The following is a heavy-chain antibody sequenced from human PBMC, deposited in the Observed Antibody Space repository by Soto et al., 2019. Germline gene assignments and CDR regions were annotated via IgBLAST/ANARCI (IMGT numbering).Heavy chain of an antibody. CDR3: AREWVTSRQDPHGLDV. CDR2: ISYDGSNK. D-gene: IGHD4-4*01. V-gene: IGHV3-30-3*01. Sequence: QVQLVESGGGVVQPGRSLRLSCAASGFTFSSYAMHWVRQAPGKGLEWVAVISYDGSNKYYADSGKGRFTISRDNSKNTLYLQMNSLRTEDTAVYYCAREWVTSRQDPHGLDVWGQGTTVTVS. J-gene: IGHJ6*02. CDR1: GFTFSSYA.